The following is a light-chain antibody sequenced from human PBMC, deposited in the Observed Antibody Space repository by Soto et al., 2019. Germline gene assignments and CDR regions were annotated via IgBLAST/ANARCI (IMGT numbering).Light chain of an antibody. CDR1: QSISSY. CDR2: AAS. CDR3: QQSYSTPLT. J-gene: IGKJ4*01. Sequence: DIQMTQSPSSLSASVGDRVTITCRASQSISSYLNWYQQKPGKAPKLLIYAASSLQSGVPSRFSGSGSGTDFTFIIISLQPEDFATYYCQQSYSTPLTFGGGTKVDIK. V-gene: IGKV1-39*01.